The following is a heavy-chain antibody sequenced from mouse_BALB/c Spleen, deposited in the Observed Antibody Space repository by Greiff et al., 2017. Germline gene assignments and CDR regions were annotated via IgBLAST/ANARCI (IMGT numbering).Heavy chain of an antibody. CDR1: GYTFTSYW. CDR2: INPSNGRT. J-gene: IGHJ4*01. V-gene: IGHV1S81*02. D-gene: IGHD1-1*02. CDR3: ARYYGYDAMDY. Sequence: VQLQQPGAELVKPGASVKLSCKASGYTFTSYWMHWVKQRPGQGLEWIGEINPSNGRTNYNEKFKGKATLTADKSSSTAYMQLSSLTSEDSAVYSCARYYGYDAMDYWGQGTSVTVSA.